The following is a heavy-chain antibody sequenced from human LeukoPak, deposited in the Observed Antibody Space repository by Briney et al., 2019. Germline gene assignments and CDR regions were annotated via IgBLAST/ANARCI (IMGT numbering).Heavy chain of an antibody. CDR2: INPSDGGT. Sequence: GASVKVSCKASGYTFTNYYLHWVRQAPGHGLEWMAIINPSDGGTYYEQKLQGRVPVTRDTSTSTVHMELSSLRSEDTAVYYCARDTRTMTAVTRGQHYYYGLDVWGQGTTVTVSS. J-gene: IGHJ6*02. CDR1: GYTFTNYY. V-gene: IGHV1-46*01. D-gene: IGHD4-17*01. CDR3: ARDTRTMTAVTRGQHYYYGLDV.